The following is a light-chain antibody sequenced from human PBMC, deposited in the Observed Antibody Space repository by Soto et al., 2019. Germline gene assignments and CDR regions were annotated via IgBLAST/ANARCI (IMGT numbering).Light chain of an antibody. CDR1: SDNIASNY. Sequence: FLLTQSHSVSESPGKTVIISCTRSSDNIASNYVQWYQQRPSSAPTTEIYENSQRPSGVPDRFSGSIDTSSNSASLTSSELRTEDEADYYCQSYDSITQVFGGGTKLTVL. J-gene: IGLJ3*02. V-gene: IGLV6-57*03. CDR3: QSYDSITQV. CDR2: ENS.